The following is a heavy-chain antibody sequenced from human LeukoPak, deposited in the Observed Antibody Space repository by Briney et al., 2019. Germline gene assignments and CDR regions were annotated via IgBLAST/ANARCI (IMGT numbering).Heavy chain of an antibody. D-gene: IGHD4-17*01. CDR3: ALTTLKGRYYYYYMDV. V-gene: IGHV4-39*01. CDR2: IYYSGST. Sequence: PSETLSLTCTVSGGSISSSSYYWGWIRQPPGKGLEWIGSIYYSGSTYYNPSLKSRVTISVDTSKNQFSLKLSSVTAADTAVYYCALTTLKGRYYYYYMDVWGKGTTVTVSS. J-gene: IGHJ6*03. CDR1: GGSISSSSYY.